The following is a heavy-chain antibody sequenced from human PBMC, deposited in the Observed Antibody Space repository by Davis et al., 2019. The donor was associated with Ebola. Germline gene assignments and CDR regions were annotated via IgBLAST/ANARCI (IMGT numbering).Heavy chain of an antibody. CDR3: AKAWVGAIDY. Sequence: GGSLRLSCAASGFTFDFYAMSWVRQAPGKGLEWVSVIYSGGSTYYADSVKGRFSISRDNSKNTLYLQMNSLRAEDTAVYYCAKAWVGAIDYWGQGTLVTVSS. CDR2: IYSGGST. D-gene: IGHD1-26*01. V-gene: IGHV3-23*03. CDR1: GFTFDFYA. J-gene: IGHJ4*02.